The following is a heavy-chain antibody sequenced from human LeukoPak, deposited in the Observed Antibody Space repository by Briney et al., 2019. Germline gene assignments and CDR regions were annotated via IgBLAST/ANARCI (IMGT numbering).Heavy chain of an antibody. CDR3: AREYFDWLGSPGWFDP. CDR1: GGSISSYY. CDR2: IYYSGST. D-gene: IGHD3-9*01. V-gene: IGHV4-59*01. Sequence: SETLSLTCTVSGGSISSYYWSWIRQPPGKGLEWIGYIYYSGSTNYNPSLKSRVTISVDTSKNQFSLKLSSVTAADTAVYYCAREYFDWLGSPGWFDPWGQGTLVTVSS. J-gene: IGHJ5*02.